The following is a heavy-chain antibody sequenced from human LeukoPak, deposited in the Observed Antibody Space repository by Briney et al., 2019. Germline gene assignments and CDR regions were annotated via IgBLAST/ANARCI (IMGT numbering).Heavy chain of an antibody. J-gene: IGHJ3*02. V-gene: IGHV4-34*12. CDR3: ARHIDDLGDAFDI. D-gene: IGHD2-21*01. Sequence: SETLSLTCAVYGGSFSGYYWGWVRQPPGRALEWIGNIFYSGSTYYSPSLKSRVTISLDTSRNQFSLKLSSVTAADTAVYYCARHIDDLGDAFDIWGQGTMVTVSS. CDR2: IFYSGST. CDR1: GGSFSGYY.